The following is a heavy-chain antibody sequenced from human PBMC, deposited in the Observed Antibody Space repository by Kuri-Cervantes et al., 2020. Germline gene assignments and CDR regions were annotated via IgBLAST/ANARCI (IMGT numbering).Heavy chain of an antibody. V-gene: IGHV1-3*01. D-gene: IGHD5-18*01. Sequence: ASVKVSCKASGYTFTSYAMHWVRQAPGQRLEWMGWINAGNGNTKYSQKFQGRVTITRDTSASTAYMELSSLRSEDTAVYYCARVGYSYGQRVHYYYYMDVWGKGTTVTVSS. CDR2: INAGNGNT. CDR3: ARVGYSYGQRVHYYYYMDV. J-gene: IGHJ6*03. CDR1: GYTFTSYA.